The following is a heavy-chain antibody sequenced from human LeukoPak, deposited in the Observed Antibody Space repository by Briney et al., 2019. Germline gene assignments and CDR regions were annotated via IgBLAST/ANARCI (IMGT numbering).Heavy chain of an antibody. CDR3: ARDRGSADFDY. Sequence: SETLSLTCTVSGGSISSYYWSWIRQPPGKGLEWIGYIYYSGGTNYNPPLKSRVSISVDTSKKRFSLKLSSVTAADTAVYYCARDRGSADFDYWGQGTLVTVSS. CDR1: GGSISSYY. D-gene: IGHD1-26*01. V-gene: IGHV4-59*01. CDR2: IYYSGGT. J-gene: IGHJ4*02.